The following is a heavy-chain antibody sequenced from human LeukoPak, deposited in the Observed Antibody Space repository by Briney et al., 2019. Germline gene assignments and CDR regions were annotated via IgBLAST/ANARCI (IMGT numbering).Heavy chain of an antibody. CDR1: GFTFSSYA. D-gene: IGHD2-2*01. V-gene: IGHV3-74*01. J-gene: IGHJ5*02. Sequence: GGSLRLSCSASGFTFSSYAMHWVRQAPGKGLVWVSRINSDGSSTSYADSVKGRFTISRDNAKNTLYLQMNSLRAEDTAVYYCARGVGYCSSTSCYWWFDPWGQGTLVTVSS. CDR2: INSDGSST. CDR3: ARGVGYCSSTSCYWWFDP.